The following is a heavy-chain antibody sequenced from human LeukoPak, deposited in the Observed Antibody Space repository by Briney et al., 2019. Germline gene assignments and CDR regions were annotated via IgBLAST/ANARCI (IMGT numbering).Heavy chain of an antibody. CDR1: GFTSSSYA. CDR2: ISGSGGST. Sequence: PGGSLRLSCAASGFTSSSYAMSWVRQAPGKGLEWVSFISGSGGSTYYADSVKGRFTISRDNSKNTLYLQMNSLRAEDTAVYYCAKDRNYYDSSGYYQNWGQGTLVTVSS. D-gene: IGHD3-22*01. J-gene: IGHJ4*02. CDR3: AKDRNYYDSSGYYQN. V-gene: IGHV3-23*01.